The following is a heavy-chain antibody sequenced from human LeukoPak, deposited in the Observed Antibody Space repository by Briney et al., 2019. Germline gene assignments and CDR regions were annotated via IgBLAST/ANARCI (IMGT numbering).Heavy chain of an antibody. J-gene: IGHJ4*02. D-gene: IGHD3-22*01. CDR2: ISGSGTST. Sequence: GGSLRLSCAASGFTFSSYSMNWDRQAPGKGLEWVSGISGSGTSTYYADSVKGRFTISRDNSKNTLYLQMNSLRAEDTAVYYCASRNYYDSSGYYYYYFDYWGQGILVTVSS. CDR3: ASRNYYDSSGYYYYYFDY. V-gene: IGHV3-23*01. CDR1: GFTFSSYS.